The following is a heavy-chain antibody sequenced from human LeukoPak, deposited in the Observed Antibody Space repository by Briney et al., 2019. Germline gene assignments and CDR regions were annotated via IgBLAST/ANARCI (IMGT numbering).Heavy chain of an antibody. CDR2: INSEGSSA. V-gene: IGHV3-74*01. CDR3: ASWSSLGSGYYIDY. D-gene: IGHD3-22*01. Sequence: GGSLRLSCAASGFTFSSYWMHWVRQAPGKGLVWVSRINSEGSSATYADSVKGRFTISRGNANNTLYLQMNSLRAEDTAVYYCASWSSLGSGYYIDYWSQGTLVTVSS. J-gene: IGHJ4*02. CDR1: GFTFSSYW.